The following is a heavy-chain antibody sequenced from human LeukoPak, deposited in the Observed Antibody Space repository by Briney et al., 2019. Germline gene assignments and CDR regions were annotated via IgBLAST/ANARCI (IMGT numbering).Heavy chain of an antibody. J-gene: IGHJ4*02. D-gene: IGHD5-18*01. CDR2: IYHSGST. Sequence: SETLSLTCTVSGYSISSGYYWGWIRQPPGKGLEWIGSIYHSGSTYYNPSLKSRVTISVDTSKNQFSLKLSSVTAADTAVYYCARDWQLRGYRFGGSYGGDEFDYWGQGTLVTVSS. CDR3: ARDWQLRGYRFGGSYGGDEFDY. CDR1: GYSISSGYY. V-gene: IGHV4-38-2*02.